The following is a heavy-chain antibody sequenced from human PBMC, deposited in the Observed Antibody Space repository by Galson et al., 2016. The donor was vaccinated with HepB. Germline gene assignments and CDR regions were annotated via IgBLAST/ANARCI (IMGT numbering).Heavy chain of an antibody. CDR3: ARDLNIAVAGNNWFDP. Sequence: SLRLSCAASGFIFSSYDMHWVRQAPGKGLEWVARIWYDGSSKDYAASVKGRFTISRDNSKNTLFLQMNSLRAEDTAVYFCARDLNIAVAGNNWFDPWGQGTLVTVSS. V-gene: IGHV3-33*01. J-gene: IGHJ5*02. CDR1: GFIFSSYD. CDR2: IWYDGSSK. D-gene: IGHD6-19*01.